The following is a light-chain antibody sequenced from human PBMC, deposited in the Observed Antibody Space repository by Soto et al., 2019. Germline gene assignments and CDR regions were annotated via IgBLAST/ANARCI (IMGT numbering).Light chain of an antibody. CDR1: QSINSKS. CDR3: QHYGSSFI. J-gene: IGKJ3*01. V-gene: IGKV3-20*01. Sequence: EIVLTQSPGTLSLSPGEGATVSCRVSQSINSKSLVWYQRKFGQAPRLLIYNTSSRATGIPDRFSGSGSGKDFTLSISRLEPEDFAVYYCQHYGSSFIFGPGTKVDFK. CDR2: NTS.